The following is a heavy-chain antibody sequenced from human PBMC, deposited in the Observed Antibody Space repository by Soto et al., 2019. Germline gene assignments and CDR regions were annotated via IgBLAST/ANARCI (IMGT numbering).Heavy chain of an antibody. D-gene: IGHD2-15*01. CDR2: IYWDDDK. Sequence: GLDLEWLALIYWDDDKRYSPSLKSRLTITKDTSKNQVVLTMTNMDPVDTATYYCAHSPTTVVANWFDPWGQGTLVTVSS. CDR3: AHSPTTVVANWFDP. J-gene: IGHJ5*02. V-gene: IGHV2-5*02.